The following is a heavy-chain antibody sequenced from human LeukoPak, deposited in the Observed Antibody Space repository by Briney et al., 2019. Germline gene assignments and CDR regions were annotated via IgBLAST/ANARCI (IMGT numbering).Heavy chain of an antibody. Sequence: GGSLRLSCAVSGFTFSNYAMHWVRQAPGKGLEWVAAISYSGTKESYADSVKGRFTLSRDISKNTLYLQISSVRVGDTAVYYCARGGGRVSTVELDYWGQGTLVTVSS. CDR3: ARGGGRVSTVELDY. CDR1: GFTFSNYA. CDR2: ISYSGTKE. D-gene: IGHD5/OR15-5a*01. J-gene: IGHJ4*02. V-gene: IGHV3-30*04.